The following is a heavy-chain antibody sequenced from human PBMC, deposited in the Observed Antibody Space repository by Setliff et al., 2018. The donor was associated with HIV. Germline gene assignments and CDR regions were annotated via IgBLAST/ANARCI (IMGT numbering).Heavy chain of an antibody. Sequence: SETLSLTCTVSGDSINSGTYYWSWIRQPAGKGLEWIGRLHLSGDTNYNPSLKSRVTMSIDTSKNQFSLKLSSVTAADTAVYYCARGDGYRANDAYYDTGIDVWGQGITVTVSS. J-gene: IGHJ6*02. V-gene: IGHV4-61*10. CDR2: LHLSGDT. CDR3: ARGDGYRANDAYYDTGIDV. CDR1: GDSINSGTYY. D-gene: IGHD5-12*01.